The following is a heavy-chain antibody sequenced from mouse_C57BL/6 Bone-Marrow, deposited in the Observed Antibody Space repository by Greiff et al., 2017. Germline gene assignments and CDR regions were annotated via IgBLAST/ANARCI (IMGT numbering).Heavy chain of an antibody. CDR1: GYTFTSYW. J-gene: IGHJ4*01. D-gene: IGHD2-4*01. Sequence: QVQLQQSGAELAKPGASVQLSCKASGYTFTSYWMHWVKQRPGQGLEWIGYINPSRGYTKHNQKFQDKAQLTANKSSSTAYKQLSSLTYEDAAVYYCARGLSAMDYWGQGTSVTVSS. CDR3: ARGLSAMDY. V-gene: IGHV1-7*01. CDR2: INPSRGYT.